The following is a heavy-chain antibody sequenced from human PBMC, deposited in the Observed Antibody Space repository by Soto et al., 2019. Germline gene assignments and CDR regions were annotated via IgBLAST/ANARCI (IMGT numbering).Heavy chain of an antibody. CDR2: IDGSGGAT. D-gene: IGHD6-19*01. CDR1: GFPFGITD. CDR3: AKNSGWYNT. J-gene: IGHJ5*02. V-gene: IGHV3-23*01. Sequence: GGSLRLSCAASGFPFGITDMSCVRQAPGKGLEWVSTIDGSGGATHYADSVKGRFTISRDNSKNTEFLQMSSLRADDTAVYYCAKNSGWYNTWSQGTLVTVSS.